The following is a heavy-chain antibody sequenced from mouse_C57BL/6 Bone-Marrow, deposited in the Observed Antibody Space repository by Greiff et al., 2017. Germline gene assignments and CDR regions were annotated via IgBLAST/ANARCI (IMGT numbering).Heavy chain of an antibody. Sequence: EVMLVESGGGLVQSGRSLRLSCATSGFTFSDFYMEWVRQAPGKGLEWIAASRNKANDYTTEYSASVKGRFLVSLDTSQSILYLQMNALRAEDTAIYYCARDAWDLYFDVWGTGTTVTVSS. J-gene: IGHJ1*03. CDR2: SRNKANDYTT. CDR3: ARDAWDLYFDV. CDR1: GFTFSDFY. V-gene: IGHV7-1*01.